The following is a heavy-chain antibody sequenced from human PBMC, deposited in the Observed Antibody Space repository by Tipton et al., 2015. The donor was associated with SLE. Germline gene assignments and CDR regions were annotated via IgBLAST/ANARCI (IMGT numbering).Heavy chain of an antibody. CDR3: ARLPSGLAGSRSPWFDP. CDR1: GDSISSYY. Sequence: TLSLTCTVSGDSISSYYWSWIRQPPGKGLEWIGYIYYSGSTNYNPSLKSRVTISVDTSKNQFSLSLTSVTAADTAVYYCARLPSGLAGSRSPWFDPWGQGTRVTVSS. J-gene: IGHJ5*02. D-gene: IGHD6-19*01. CDR2: IYYSGST. V-gene: IGHV4-59*08.